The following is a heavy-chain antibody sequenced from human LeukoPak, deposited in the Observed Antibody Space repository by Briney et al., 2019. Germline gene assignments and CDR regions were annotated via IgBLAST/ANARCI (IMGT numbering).Heavy chain of an antibody. CDR1: GASITSTKW. CDR2: INHSGST. Sequence: PSGTLSLTCAVSGASITSTKWWSWVRQPPGKGLEWIGEINHSGSTNYNPSLKSRVTISVDTSKNQFSLKLSSVTAADTAVYYCARGYGSGSYSPYYYYGMDVWGQGTTVTVSS. D-gene: IGHD3-10*01. J-gene: IGHJ6*02. V-gene: IGHV4-4*02. CDR3: ARGYGSGSYSPYYYYGMDV.